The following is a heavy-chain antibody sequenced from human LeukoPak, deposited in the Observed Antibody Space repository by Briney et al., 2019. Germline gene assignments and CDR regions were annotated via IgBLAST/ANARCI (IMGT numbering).Heavy chain of an antibody. CDR3: ARRATAVLVLGAFGI. J-gene: IGHJ3*02. D-gene: IGHD6-19*01. CDR2: VYYTGTT. Sequence: SETLSLICTVSGGSISSGIYYWDWIRQPPRRGLEWIGGVYYTGTTYYNPSLKSRVTISIDTSQNLFSLKLNSVTAADTATYYCARRATAVLVLGAFGIWGQGTVVTVSS. V-gene: IGHV4-39*02. CDR1: GGSISSGIYY.